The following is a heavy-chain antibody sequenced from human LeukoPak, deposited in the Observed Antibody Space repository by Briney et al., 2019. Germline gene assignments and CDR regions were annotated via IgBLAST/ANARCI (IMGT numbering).Heavy chain of an antibody. D-gene: IGHD1-7*01. V-gene: IGHV3-48*03. J-gene: IGHJ4*02. CDR1: EFAFSTYE. Sequence: GGSLRLSCVASEFAFSTYEMNWVRQAPGKGLEWVSYISTGGNTVYYADSVKGRFTISRDDAKNSMYLQMDSLRAEDTAVYYCARSPANWNYASDCWGQGTLVTVSS. CDR2: ISTGGNTV. CDR3: ARSPANWNYASDC.